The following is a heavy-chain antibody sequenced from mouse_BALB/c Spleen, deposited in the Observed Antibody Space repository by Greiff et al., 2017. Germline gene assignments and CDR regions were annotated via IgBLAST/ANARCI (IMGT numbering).Heavy chain of an antibody. D-gene: IGHD4-1*01. Sequence: EVQRVESGGDLVKPGGSLKLSCAASGFTFSSYGMSWVRQTPDKRLEWVATISSGGSYTYYPDSVKGRFTISRDNAKNTLYLQMSSLKSEDTAMYYCARHGTEDFDYWGQGTTLTVSS. CDR2: ISSGGSYT. CDR1: GFTFSSYG. V-gene: IGHV5-6*01. CDR3: ARHGTEDFDY. J-gene: IGHJ2*01.